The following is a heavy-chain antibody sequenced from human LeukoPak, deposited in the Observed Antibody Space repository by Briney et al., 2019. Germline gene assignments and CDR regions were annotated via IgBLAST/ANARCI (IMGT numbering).Heavy chain of an antibody. CDR3: ARDAPGNTALDY. CDR1: GFTFISYW. Sequence: GGSLRLSCAASGFTFISYWTHWVRQAPGKGLVWVSRINGYGSSTDFADSVKGRFTISRDNAKNTLYLQMNSLRAEDTAVYYCARDAPGNTALDYWGQGTLVTVSS. V-gene: IGHV3-74*01. D-gene: IGHD5-18*01. J-gene: IGHJ4*02. CDR2: INGYGSST.